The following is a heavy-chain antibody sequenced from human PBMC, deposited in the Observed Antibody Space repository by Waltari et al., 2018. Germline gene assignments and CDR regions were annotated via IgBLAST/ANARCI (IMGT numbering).Heavy chain of an antibody. V-gene: IGHV1-46*01. CDR3: ARAGGDSHYYGMDV. CDR2: INPSGGST. J-gene: IGHJ6*02. D-gene: IGHD4-17*01. CDR1: GYTFTSYY. Sequence: QVQLVQSGAEVKKPGASVKVSCKASGYTFTSYYMHWVRQAPGQGLEWMGIINPSGGSTSYAQKFQGRVTISRDISKNTLYLQMDSLRAEDTAVYYCARAGGDSHYYGMDVWGQGTTVTVSS.